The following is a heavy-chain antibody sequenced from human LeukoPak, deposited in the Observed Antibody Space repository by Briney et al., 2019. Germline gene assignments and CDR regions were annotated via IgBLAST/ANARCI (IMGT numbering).Heavy chain of an antibody. CDR1: GGSFSGYY. Sequence: SETLSLTCAVYGGSFSGYYWSWIRQPPGKGLEWIGEINHSGSTNCNPSLKSRVTISVDTSKNQFSLKLSSVTAADTAVYYCARSTRDYKPFDYWGQGTLVTVSS. J-gene: IGHJ4*02. D-gene: IGHD4-11*01. CDR2: INHSGST. CDR3: ARSTRDYKPFDY. V-gene: IGHV4-34*01.